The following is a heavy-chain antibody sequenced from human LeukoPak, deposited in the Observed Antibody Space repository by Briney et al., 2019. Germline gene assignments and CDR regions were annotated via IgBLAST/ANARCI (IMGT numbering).Heavy chain of an antibody. J-gene: IGHJ4*02. CDR3: ARMYYDFWSGYSHFDY. D-gene: IGHD3-3*01. CDR1: GGSFSGYY. CDR2: INHSGST. V-gene: IGHV4-34*01. Sequence: KPSETQSLTCAVYGGSFSGYYWSWIRQPPGKGLEWIGEINHSGSTNYNPSLKSRVTISVDTSKNQFSLKLSSVTAADTAVYYCARMYYDFWSGYSHFDYWGQGALVTVSS.